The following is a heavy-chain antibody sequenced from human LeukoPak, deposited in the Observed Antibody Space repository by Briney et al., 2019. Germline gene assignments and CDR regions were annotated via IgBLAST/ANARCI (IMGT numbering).Heavy chain of an antibody. CDR1: GYTFTGYY. J-gene: IGHJ5*02. CDR3: ARAPLGYNWFDP. D-gene: IGHD3-10*01. Sequence: ASVKVSCKTSGYTFTGYYMHWVRQAPGQGLEWMGRINPNSGGTNYAQKFQGRVTMTKDTSISTGYMELSRLRSDDTAVYYCARAPLGYNWFDPWGQGTLVTVSS. V-gene: IGHV1-2*06. CDR2: INPNSGGT.